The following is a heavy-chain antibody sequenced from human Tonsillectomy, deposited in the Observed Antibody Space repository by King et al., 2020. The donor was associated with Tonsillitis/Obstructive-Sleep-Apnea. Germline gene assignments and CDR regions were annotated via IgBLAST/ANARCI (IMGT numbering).Heavy chain of an antibody. J-gene: IGHJ4*02. CDR2: LWYDGTNK. CDR1: GFSLRTYG. V-gene: IGHV3-33*01. D-gene: IGHD5-24*01. CDR3: AGEQLHSDHHADY. Sequence: VLLVESGGGVVQPGNSLTISCAASGFSLRTYGMHWVRQAPGKGLEWVAVLWYDGTNKYYADSVKGRFTVSRDNSKNTLYLQMNSLRAEDTAVYYCAGEQLHSDHHADYWGQGTLVTVSS.